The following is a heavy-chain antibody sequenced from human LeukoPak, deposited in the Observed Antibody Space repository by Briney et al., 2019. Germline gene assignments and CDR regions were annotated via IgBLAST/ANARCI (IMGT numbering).Heavy chain of an antibody. J-gene: IGHJ4*01. D-gene: IGHD2-2*01. CDR2: TSYDGSNK. Sequence: GRSLRLSCAASGFTFSSYGMHWVRQAPGKGLERVAVTSYDGSNKYYADSVKGRFTISRDNSKNTLYLQMNSLRAEDTAVYYCAKDMCSSTSCYRAFDYWGQGTLVTVPS. CDR1: GFTFSSYG. CDR3: AKDMCSSTSCYRAFDY. V-gene: IGHV3-30*18.